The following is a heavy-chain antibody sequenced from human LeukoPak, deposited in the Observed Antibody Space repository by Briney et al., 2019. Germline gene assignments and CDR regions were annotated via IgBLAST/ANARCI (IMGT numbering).Heavy chain of an antibody. Sequence: ASVKVSCKASGYTFTGNYLHWVRQAPGQGLEWMGWISPNSGATNYAQKFQDRVTMTGDTSISTAYMELSRLRSDDTAVYYCTRVVPSLDWGQGTLVTVSS. CDR1: GYTFTGNY. CDR3: TRVVPSLD. D-gene: IGHD1-26*01. V-gene: IGHV1-2*02. CDR2: ISPNSGAT. J-gene: IGHJ4*02.